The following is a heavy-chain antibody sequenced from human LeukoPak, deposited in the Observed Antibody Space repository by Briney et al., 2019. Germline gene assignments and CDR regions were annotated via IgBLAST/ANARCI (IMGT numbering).Heavy chain of an antibody. J-gene: IGHJ4*02. CDR2: IWYDGSNK. V-gene: IGHV3-33*01. D-gene: IGHD2/OR15-2a*01. CDR3: AREPRTFYRRLYYFDY. CDR1: GFTSSSYG. Sequence: PGRSLRLSCAASGFTSSSYGMHWVRQAPGKGLEWVAVIWYDGSNKYYADSVKGRFTISRDNSKNTLYLQMNSLRAEDTAVYYCAREPRTFYRRLYYFDYWGQGTLVTVSS.